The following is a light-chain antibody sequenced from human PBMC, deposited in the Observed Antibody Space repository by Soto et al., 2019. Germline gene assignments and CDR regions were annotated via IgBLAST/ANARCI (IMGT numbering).Light chain of an antibody. CDR1: QSVSSNS. Sequence: EVVLTQSPGTLSLSPGERATLSCRASQSVSSNSLAWYQQKPGQAPRLLIYAASSRATGIPDRFSGSGSGTDFTLTMRRLEPEDFAVYYCQQYGRSPLTFGQGTKVEIK. J-gene: IGKJ1*01. CDR3: QQYGRSPLT. CDR2: AAS. V-gene: IGKV3-20*01.